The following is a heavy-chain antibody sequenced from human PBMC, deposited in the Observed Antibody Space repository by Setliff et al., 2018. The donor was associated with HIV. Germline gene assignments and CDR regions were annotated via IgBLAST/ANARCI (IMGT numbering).Heavy chain of an antibody. CDR3: ARDDNLGGIDY. V-gene: IGHV3-30*04. Sequence: GGSLRLSCTTSGFNFGDHAVSWVRQAPGRGLEWVAVISQDGTNQYYADSVKGRFTISRDNSKHTLYLQMKSLRAEDTAVYYCARDDNLGGIDYWGQGTLVTVSS. CDR2: ISQDGTNQ. D-gene: IGHD1-26*01. J-gene: IGHJ4*02. CDR1: GFNFGDHA.